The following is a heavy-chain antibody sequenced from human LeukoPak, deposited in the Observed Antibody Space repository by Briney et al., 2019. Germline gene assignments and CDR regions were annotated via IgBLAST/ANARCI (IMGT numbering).Heavy chain of an antibody. CDR1: GFTFSSYW. CDR2: IKQDGSEK. V-gene: IGHV3-7*05. D-gene: IGHD2-2*02. Sequence: GGSLRLSCAASGFTFSSYWMSWVRQAPGKGLEWVANIKQDGSEKYYVDSVKGRFTISRDNAKNSLYLQMNSLRAEDTAVYYCARDEVVPAAITYYYYGMDVWGQGTTVTVSS. CDR3: ARDEVVPAAITYYYYGMDV. J-gene: IGHJ6*02.